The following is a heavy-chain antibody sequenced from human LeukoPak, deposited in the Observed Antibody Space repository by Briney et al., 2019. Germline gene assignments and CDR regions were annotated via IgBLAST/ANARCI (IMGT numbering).Heavy chain of an antibody. J-gene: IGHJ4*02. D-gene: IGHD3-10*01. CDR2: ISTSSSYI. CDR1: GFTFSSYN. CDR3: ARVHSLTYYYGSGSMGAFDY. Sequence: GGSLRLSCAASGFTFSSYNMKWVRQAPGKGLEWVSSISTSSSYIYYADSVKGRFTISRDNAKNSLYLQMNSLRAEDTAVYYCARVHSLTYYYGSGSMGAFDYWGQGTLVTVSS. V-gene: IGHV3-21*01.